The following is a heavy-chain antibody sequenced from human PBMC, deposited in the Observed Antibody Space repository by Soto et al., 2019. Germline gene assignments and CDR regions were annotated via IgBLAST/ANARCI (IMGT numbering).Heavy chain of an antibody. CDR2: INSDGSRT. CDR1: GFTFSSSW. J-gene: IGHJ4*02. D-gene: IGHD6-19*01. Sequence: EVQLVESGGGLVQPGGSLRLSCAASGFTFSSSWMHWVRQAPGKGLVWVSRINSDGSRTNYADSVKGRFTISRDNAKNTLYLQMNSLRVEDTALYYCARGPTGWYGYDYWGQGTLVTVSS. CDR3: ARGPTGWYGYDY. V-gene: IGHV3-74*01.